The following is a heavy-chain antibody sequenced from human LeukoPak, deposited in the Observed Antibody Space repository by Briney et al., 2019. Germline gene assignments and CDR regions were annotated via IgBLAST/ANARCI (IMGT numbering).Heavy chain of an antibody. CDR2: IYPGDSAT. D-gene: IGHD2-15*01. Sequence: GESLKISCKGSGYSFSSYWIAWVRQMPGKGLELMGIIYPGDSATRYSPSFEGQVTISADKSISTAYLQWNSLKASDTAMYYCARQEYCSGASCYTWFDPWGQGTLVTVSS. V-gene: IGHV5-51*01. J-gene: IGHJ5*02. CDR3: ARQEYCSGASCYTWFDP. CDR1: GYSFSSYW.